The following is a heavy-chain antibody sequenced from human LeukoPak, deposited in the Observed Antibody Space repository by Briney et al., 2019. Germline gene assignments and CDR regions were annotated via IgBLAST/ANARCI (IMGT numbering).Heavy chain of an antibody. CDR1: GFTFDDYG. D-gene: IGHD3-22*01. V-gene: IGHV3-20*04. CDR3: AKDYAFNYYYDSSGYYDY. CDR2: INWNGGST. Sequence: PGGSLRLSCAASGFTFDDYGMSWVRQAPGKGLEWVSGINWNGGSTGYADSVKGRFTISRDNSKNTLYLQMNSLRAEDTAVYYCAKDYAFNYYYDSSGYYDYWGQGTLVTVSS. J-gene: IGHJ4*02.